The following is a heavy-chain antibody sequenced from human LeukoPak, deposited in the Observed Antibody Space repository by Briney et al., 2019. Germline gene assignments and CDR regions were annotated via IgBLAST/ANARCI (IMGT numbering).Heavy chain of an antibody. Sequence: SETLSLTCTVSGGSISSGGHYWNWIRQPAGKGLEWIGRIYTSGSTNYNPSLKSRVTMSVDTSKNQFSLKLSSVTAADTAVYYCARGGYGYDYWGQGTLVTVSS. V-gene: IGHV4-61*02. CDR3: ARGGYGYDY. CDR2: IYTSGST. CDR1: GGSISSGGHY. J-gene: IGHJ4*02. D-gene: IGHD5-18*01.